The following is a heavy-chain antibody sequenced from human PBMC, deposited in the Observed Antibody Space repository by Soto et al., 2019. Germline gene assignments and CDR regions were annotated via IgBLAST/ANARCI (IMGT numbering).Heavy chain of an antibody. CDR1: GFSFTSYA. Sequence: EVPLLESGGGLVQPGGSLRLACAASGFSFTSYAMVWVRQAPGKGLEWVSVISARGGSSYFADAVKGRFTIPRDNSKNVLSLEMNNLRAEDTATSFCAKGSIDDSAAVDRWGKGTLVLVSS. V-gene: IGHV3-23*01. CDR3: AKGSIDDSAAVDR. CDR2: ISARGGSS. D-gene: IGHD1-26*01. J-gene: IGHJ5*02.